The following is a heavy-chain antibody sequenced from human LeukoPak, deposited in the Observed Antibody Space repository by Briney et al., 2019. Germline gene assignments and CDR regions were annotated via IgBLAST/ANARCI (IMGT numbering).Heavy chain of an antibody. CDR3: ARVNYYDSSGYQAYSVPAFDI. D-gene: IGHD3-22*01. CDR2: IYHSGST. V-gene: IGHV4-30-2*01. J-gene: IGHJ3*02. CDR1: GGSISSGGYY. Sequence: SETLSLTCTVSGGSISSGGYYWSWIRQPPGKGLEWIGEIYHSGSTNYNPSLKSRVTISVDKSKNQFSLKLSSVTAADTAVYYCARVNYYDSSGYQAYSVPAFDIWGQGTMVTVSS.